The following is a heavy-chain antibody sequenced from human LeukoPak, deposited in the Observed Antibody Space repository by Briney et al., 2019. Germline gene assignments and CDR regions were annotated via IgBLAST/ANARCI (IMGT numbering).Heavy chain of an antibody. D-gene: IGHD3-10*01. Sequence: GGSLRLSCAASGFTFDDYAMHWVRQAPGKGLEWVSGISWNSGSIGYADSVKGRFTISRGNAKNSLYLQMNSLRAEDTALYYCAITVIGGSGPGPFDYWGQGALVTVSS. J-gene: IGHJ4*02. CDR2: ISWNSGSI. CDR3: AITVIGGSGPGPFDY. V-gene: IGHV3-9*01. CDR1: GFTFDDYA.